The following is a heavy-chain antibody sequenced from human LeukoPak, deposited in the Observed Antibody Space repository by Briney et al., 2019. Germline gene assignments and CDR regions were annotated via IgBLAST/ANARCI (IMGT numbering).Heavy chain of an antibody. CDR1: GGSFMTDNRY. CDR2: IYYSGST. CDR3: ARQKYYYVPPDAFDI. J-gene: IGHJ3*02. D-gene: IGHD3-10*02. V-gene: IGHV4-39*01. Sequence: PSETLSLTCSVSGGSFMTDNRYWSWIRQPPGKGLEWIGSIYYSGSTYYNPSLKSRVTISVDTSKNQFSLKLSSVTAADTAVYYCARQKYYYVPPDAFDIWGQGTMVTVSS.